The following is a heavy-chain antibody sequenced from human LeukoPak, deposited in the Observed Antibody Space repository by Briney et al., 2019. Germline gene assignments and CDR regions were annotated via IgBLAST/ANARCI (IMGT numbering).Heavy chain of an antibody. CDR1: GFTFSTYS. CDR2: ISSSSNYI. D-gene: IGHD6-19*01. Sequence: GGSLRLSCAASGFTFSTYSMNWVRQAPGKGLEWVSSISSSSNYIDYADSVKGRFTISRDNAKNSLYLQMNSLRAEDTAVYYCARGIAVAGTDFDYWGQGTLVTVSS. V-gene: IGHV3-21*01. CDR3: ARGIAVAGTDFDY. J-gene: IGHJ4*02.